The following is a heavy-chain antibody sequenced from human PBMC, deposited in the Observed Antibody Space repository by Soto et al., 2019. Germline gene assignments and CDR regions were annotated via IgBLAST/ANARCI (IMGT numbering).Heavy chain of an antibody. D-gene: IGHD2-2*02. CDR1: GGTFSSYA. CDR2: IIPIFGTA. Sequence: ASVKVSFKASGGTFSSYAISWVRQAPGQGLEWMGGIIPIFGTANYAQKFQGRVTITADESTSTAYMELSSLRSEDTAVYYCARRRMGCSSTSCYRRPYYYYYGMDVWGQGTTVTVSS. CDR3: ARRRMGCSSTSCYRRPYYYYYGMDV. J-gene: IGHJ6*02. V-gene: IGHV1-69*13.